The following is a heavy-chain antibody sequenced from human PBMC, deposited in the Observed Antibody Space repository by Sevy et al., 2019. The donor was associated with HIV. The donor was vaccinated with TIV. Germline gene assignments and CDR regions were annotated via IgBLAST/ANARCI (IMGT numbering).Heavy chain of an antibody. CDR3: ARGKQWLVLN. CDR2: IYYSGST. CDR1: GGSISSSSYY. D-gene: IGHD6-19*01. J-gene: IGHJ4*02. Sequence: SETLSLTCTVSGGSISSSSYYWGWIRQPPGKGLEWIGSIYYSGSTYYNPSLKSRVTISVDTSKNQFSLKLSSATAADTAVYYCARGKQWLVLNWGQGTLVTVSS. V-gene: IGHV4-39*01.